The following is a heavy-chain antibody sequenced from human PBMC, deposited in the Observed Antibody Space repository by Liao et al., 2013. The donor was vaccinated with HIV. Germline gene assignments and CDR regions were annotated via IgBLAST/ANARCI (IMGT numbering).Heavy chain of an antibody. V-gene: IGHV4-34*01. CDR3: ARGSRLRLGLVDY. J-gene: IGHJ4*02. Sequence: QVQLQESGPGLVKPSETLSLTCAVYGGSFSGYYWSWIRQPPGKGLEWIGEINHSGSTNYNPSLKSRVTISVDTSKNQFSLKLSSVTAADTAVYYCARGSRLRLGLVDYWGQGTLVNVST. D-gene: IGHD3-16*01. CDR1: GGSFSGYY. CDR2: INHSGST.